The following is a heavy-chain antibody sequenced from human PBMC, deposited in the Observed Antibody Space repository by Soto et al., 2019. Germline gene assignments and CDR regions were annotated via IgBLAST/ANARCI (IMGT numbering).Heavy chain of an antibody. Sequence: LRLSCAASGFTFSTYGMHWVRQAPGKGLEWVAAMSYDGTKEYYVDSVKGRFTISRDNSRNTLFLQLNSLRDEDTAVYYCAKEYGSTWIDHWGQGTLVTVSS. V-gene: IGHV3-30*18. D-gene: IGHD6-13*01. CDR1: GFTFSTYG. CDR3: AKEYGSTWIDH. CDR2: MSYDGTKE. J-gene: IGHJ4*02.